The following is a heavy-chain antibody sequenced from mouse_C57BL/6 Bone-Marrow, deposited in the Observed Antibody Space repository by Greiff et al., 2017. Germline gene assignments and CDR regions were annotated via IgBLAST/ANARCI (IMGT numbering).Heavy chain of an antibody. CDR2: IDPSDSYT. CDR3: AREGYYGSSYWYCDV. Sequence: QVQLQQPGAELVKPGASVKLSCKASGYTFTSYWMQWVKQRPGQGLEWIGEIDPSDSYTNYNQKFKGKATLTVDTSSSTAYMQLSSLTSEDSAVYYCAREGYYGSSYWYCDVWGTGTTVTVSS. D-gene: IGHD1-1*01. V-gene: IGHV1-50*01. CDR1: GYTFTSYW. J-gene: IGHJ1*03.